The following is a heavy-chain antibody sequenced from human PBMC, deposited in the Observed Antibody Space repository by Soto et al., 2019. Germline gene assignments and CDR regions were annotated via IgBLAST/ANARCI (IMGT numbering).Heavy chain of an antibody. Sequence: QITLKESGPPLVKPTQTLTLTCTFSGFSLSTSGVGVGWIRQPPGKALEWLAVIYWDDYKHYSPSLKSRLTIPTYPPTNQVVLTLTNMHPVDTATYYGAHKGYGEYPLDYWAQGTLLTVPA. CDR3: AHKGYGEYPLDY. J-gene: IGHJ4*02. CDR1: GFSLSTSGVG. D-gene: IGHD4-17*01. V-gene: IGHV2-5*02. CDR2: IYWDDYK.